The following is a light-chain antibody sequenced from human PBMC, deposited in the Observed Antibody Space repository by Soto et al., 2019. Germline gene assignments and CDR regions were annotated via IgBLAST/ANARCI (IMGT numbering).Light chain of an antibody. J-gene: IGKJ1*01. CDR1: ESISDW. Sequence: MQLTQSPSTLSASVGDRVTITCRASESISDWLAWLQQKPGKAPKVLIYAASTLESGVPARFSGTRSGTEFTLAISSLQPDDSATYYCQQYNSYSFGQGTKVDIK. V-gene: IGKV1-5*01. CDR2: AAS. CDR3: QQYNSYS.